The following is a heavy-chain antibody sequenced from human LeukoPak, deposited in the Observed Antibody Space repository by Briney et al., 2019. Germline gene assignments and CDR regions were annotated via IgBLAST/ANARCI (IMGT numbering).Heavy chain of an antibody. CDR2: INPNSGGT. J-gene: IGHJ4*02. V-gene: IGHV1-2*02. CDR1: GYTFTGYD. Sequence: ASVKVSCKASGYTFTGYDMHWVRQAPGQGLEWMGLINPNSGGTNYAQKFQGRVTMTRDTSISTAYMELSRLRSDDTAVYYCASPRYCTNGVSYPIFDYWGQGTLVTVSS. D-gene: IGHD2-8*01. CDR3: ASPRYCTNGVSYPIFDY.